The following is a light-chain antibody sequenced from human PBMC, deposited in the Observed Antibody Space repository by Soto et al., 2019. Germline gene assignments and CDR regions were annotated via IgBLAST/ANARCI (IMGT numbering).Light chain of an antibody. Sequence: EIVLTQSPGTLSLSPGERATLSCRASQCVSSYLAWYQQRPGQAPRLLIYGASSRATGVPDRFSGSGSGTDFTLTISRLEPEDFAVYYCQQYDSSPIAFGQGTRLEIK. V-gene: IGKV3-20*01. J-gene: IGKJ5*01. CDR1: QCVSSY. CDR2: GAS. CDR3: QQYDSSPIA.